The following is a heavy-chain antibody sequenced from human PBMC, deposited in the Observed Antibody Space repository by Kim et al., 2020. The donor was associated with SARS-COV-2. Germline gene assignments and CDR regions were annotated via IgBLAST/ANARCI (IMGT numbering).Heavy chain of an antibody. V-gene: IGHV3-30*04. CDR2: ISYDGSNK. CDR1: GFTLSSYA. D-gene: IGHD3-10*01. J-gene: IGHJ6*01. CDR3: ATHEGAGRNYYYYYGMDV. Sequence: GGSLRLSCAASGFTLSSYAMHWVRQAPGKGLEWVAVISYDGSNKYYADSVKGRFTISRDNSKNTLYVQMNSLRAEDTAVYYCATHEGAGRNYYYYYGMDV.